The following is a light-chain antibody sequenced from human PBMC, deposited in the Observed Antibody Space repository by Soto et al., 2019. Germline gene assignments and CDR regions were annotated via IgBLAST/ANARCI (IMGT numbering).Light chain of an antibody. CDR2: NNN. Sequence: QPVLTQPPSASGTPGQRVTMSCSGSSSNIGSNTVSWYQQLPGTAPKLLIYNNNQGPSGVPDRFSGSKSGTSASLAISGLQSEDEADYYCAAWDDSLNGVIIGGGTKLTVL. CDR1: SSNIGSNT. CDR3: AAWDDSLNGVI. V-gene: IGLV1-44*01. J-gene: IGLJ2*01.